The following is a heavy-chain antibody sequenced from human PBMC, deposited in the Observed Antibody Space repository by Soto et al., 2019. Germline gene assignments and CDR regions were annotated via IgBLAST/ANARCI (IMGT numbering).Heavy chain of an antibody. Sequence: QGQLQESGPGLVKPSQTLSLTCTVSGGSISSGFYYWPWIRQHPGKGLEWIGYIYYSGSTYYNPSLKSRVTIEVDTSKNQCSQKMSSVTAADTAVYYCARSDSSGYSDYWGQGTMVTVSS. D-gene: IGHD3-22*01. J-gene: IGHJ4*02. CDR3: ARSDSSGYSDY. CDR2: IYYSGST. V-gene: IGHV4-31*03. CDR1: GGSISSGFYY.